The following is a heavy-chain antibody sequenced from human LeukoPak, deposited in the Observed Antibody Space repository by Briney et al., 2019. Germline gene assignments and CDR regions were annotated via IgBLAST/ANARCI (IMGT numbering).Heavy chain of an antibody. J-gene: IGHJ6*02. CDR1: GGTFSSYG. CDR2: IIPIFGTP. D-gene: IGHD3-10*01. V-gene: IGHV1-69*13. Sequence: ASVKVSCKASGGTFSSYGISWVRQALGQGLEWMGGIIPIFGTPNYAQKFQGRVTITADESTSTAYMELSSLRSEDTAVYYCARGSGTITMVRGVFYGMDVWGQGTTVTVSS. CDR3: ARGSGTITMVRGVFYGMDV.